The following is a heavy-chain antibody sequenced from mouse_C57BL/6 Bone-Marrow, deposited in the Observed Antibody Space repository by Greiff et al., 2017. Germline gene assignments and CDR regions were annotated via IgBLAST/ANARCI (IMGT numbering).Heavy chain of an antibody. CDR2: IYPGGGYT. J-gene: IGHJ3*01. Sequence: VQLKESGAELVRPGTSVKMSCKASGYTFTNYWIGWAKQRPGHGLEWLGDIYPGGGYTNYNEKFKGKATLTADKSSSTAYMQFSSLPSEDSAIYYCALAMVTSWFAYWGQGTLVTVSA. CDR1: GYTFTNYW. V-gene: IGHV1-63*01. CDR3: ALAMVTSWFAY. D-gene: IGHD2-2*01.